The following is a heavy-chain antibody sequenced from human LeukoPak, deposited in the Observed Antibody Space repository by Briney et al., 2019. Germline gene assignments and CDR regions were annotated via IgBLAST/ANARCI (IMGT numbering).Heavy chain of an antibody. J-gene: IGHJ5*02. Sequence: ASVKVSCKASGYTFTSYYMHWVRQAPGQGLEWMGIINPSGGSTSYAQKFQGRVTMTRDTSTSTVYMELSSLRSEDTAVYYCARAYCSGGSCYSYWFDPGGQGTLVTVSS. CDR3: ARAYCSGGSCYSYWFDP. CDR2: INPSGGST. V-gene: IGHV1-46*01. D-gene: IGHD2-15*01. CDR1: GYTFTSYY.